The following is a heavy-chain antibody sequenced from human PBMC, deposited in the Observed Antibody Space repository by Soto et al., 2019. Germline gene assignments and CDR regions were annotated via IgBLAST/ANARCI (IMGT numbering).Heavy chain of an antibody. CDR2: IYSGGSI. Sequence: ELQLVASGGGLVQPGGSLRLSCAASGFNVSHNYMSWVRQAPGEGLEWVSVIYSGGSIYYADSVKGRFTISRDNSKNTLYLQMSSLRVDDTGVYYXARTYSTSRPFDYWGQGTLVTVSS. V-gene: IGHV3-66*01. CDR3: ARTYSTSRPFDY. D-gene: IGHD6-13*01. CDR1: GFNVSHNY. J-gene: IGHJ4*02.